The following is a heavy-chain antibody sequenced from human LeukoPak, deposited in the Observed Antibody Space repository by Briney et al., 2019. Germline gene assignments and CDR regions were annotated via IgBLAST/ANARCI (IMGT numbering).Heavy chain of an antibody. CDR1: GGSISSYY. Sequence: SETLSLTCTVSGGSISSYYWSWIRQPPGKGLEWIGYIYYSGSTNYNPSLKSRVTISVDTSKNQFSLKLSSVTAADTAVYYCAREGPNYDILTGYKYYYYGMDVLGQGTTVTVSS. D-gene: IGHD3-9*01. J-gene: IGHJ6*02. CDR2: IYYSGST. CDR3: AREGPNYDILTGYKYYYYGMDV. V-gene: IGHV4-59*01.